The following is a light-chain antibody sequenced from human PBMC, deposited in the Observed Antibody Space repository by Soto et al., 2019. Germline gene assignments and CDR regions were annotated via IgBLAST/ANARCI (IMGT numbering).Light chain of an antibody. CDR2: SVS. J-gene: IGLJ1*01. Sequence: QSVLTQPASVSGSPGQSITISYSGTSSDIGTYDYVAWFQQFPGKTPKLVIYSVSDRPSGVSYRFSGSKSGNTASLSISGLQADDEADYYCISYTVSRSYVFGTGTKVTVL. CDR1: SSDIGTYDY. CDR3: ISYTVSRSYV. V-gene: IGLV2-14*01.